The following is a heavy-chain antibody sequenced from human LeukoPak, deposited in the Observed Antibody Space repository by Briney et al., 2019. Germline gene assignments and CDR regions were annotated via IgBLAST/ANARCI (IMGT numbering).Heavy chain of an antibody. CDR1: GFIFSSHW. Sequence: GGSLRLSCAASGFIFSSHWMTWVRQAPGKGLEWVANIKSDGSEKYYADSVKGRFTISRDNAKNSLSLQMNSLRVEDTAQYYCAREEWIGELSKFDYWGQGTLVTVSS. D-gene: IGHD3-10*01. CDR3: AREEWIGELSKFDY. J-gene: IGHJ4*02. V-gene: IGHV3-7*01. CDR2: IKSDGSEK.